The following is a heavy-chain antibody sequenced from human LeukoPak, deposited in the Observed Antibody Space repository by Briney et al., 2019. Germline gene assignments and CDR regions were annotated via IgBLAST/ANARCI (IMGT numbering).Heavy chain of an antibody. J-gene: IGHJ4*02. CDR2: INHSGST. CDR3: ARGHGDYVHYFDY. V-gene: IGHV4-34*01. D-gene: IGHD4-17*01. Sequence: SETLSLTCAVYGGSFSGYYWSWIRQPPGKGLEWIGEINHSGSTNYNPSLKSRVTISVDTSKNQFSLELSSVTAADTAVYYCARGHGDYVHYFDYWGQGTLVTVSS. CDR1: GGSFSGYY.